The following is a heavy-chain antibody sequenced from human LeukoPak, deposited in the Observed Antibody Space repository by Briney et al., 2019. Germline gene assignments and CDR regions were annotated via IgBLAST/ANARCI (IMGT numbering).Heavy chain of an antibody. V-gene: IGHV3-23*01. D-gene: IGHD3-10*01. Sequence: GGSLRLSCAASGFTFSSYAMNWVRQAPGKGLEWVSGLSDSGHGTYYADSVKGRFTISRDNSKNTLYLQMNSLRAEDTAVYYCAKDTRGLKPYYFDHWGQGIMVTVSS. CDR2: LSDSGHGT. J-gene: IGHJ4*02. CDR1: GFTFSSYA. CDR3: AKDTRGLKPYYFDH.